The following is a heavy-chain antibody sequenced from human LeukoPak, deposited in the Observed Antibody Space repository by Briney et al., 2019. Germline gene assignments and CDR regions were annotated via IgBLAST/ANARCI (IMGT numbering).Heavy chain of an antibody. CDR3: ARDRDYYYDSSGYSRVEGWLDP. CDR1: GFTFSSYR. CDR2: IKQDGSEK. D-gene: IGHD3-22*01. V-gene: IGHV3-7*01. J-gene: IGHJ5*02. Sequence: GGSLRLSCAASGFTFSSYRMSWVRQAPGKGLEWVANIKQDGSEKYSVDSVKGRFTISRDNAKNSLYLQINSLRAEDTAVYYCARDRDYYYDSSGYSRVEGWLDPWGQGTLVTVSS.